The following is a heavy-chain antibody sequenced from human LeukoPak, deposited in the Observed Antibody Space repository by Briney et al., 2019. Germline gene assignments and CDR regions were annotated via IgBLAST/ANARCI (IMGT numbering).Heavy chain of an antibody. CDR1: GGSISSYY. CDR3: ARETMIYPGAFDI. Sequence: SETLSLTCTVSGGSISSYYWSWIRQPPGKGLEWIGYIYYSGSTNYNPSLKSRVTISVDTSKNQFSLKLSSVTAADTAVYYCARETMIYPGAFDIWGQGTMVTVSS. V-gene: IGHV4-59*01. J-gene: IGHJ3*02. CDR2: IYYSGST. D-gene: IGHD3-22*01.